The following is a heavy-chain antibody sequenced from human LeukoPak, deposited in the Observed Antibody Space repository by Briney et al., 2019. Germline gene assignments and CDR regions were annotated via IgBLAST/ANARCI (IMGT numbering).Heavy chain of an antibody. CDR1: GYSISSSNW. CDR2: IYCSGSI. V-gene: IGHV4-28*05. D-gene: IGHD1-26*01. CDR3: ARKANSLVGVVHT. J-gene: IGHJ5*02. Sequence: PSDTLSLTCAVSGYSISSSNWWGWIRQPPGKGLEWIGYIYCSGSIYYNPSLKGRVTMSVDTSKNQFSLKLSSVTAVDTAVYYCARKANSLVGVVHTWGQGTLVTVSS.